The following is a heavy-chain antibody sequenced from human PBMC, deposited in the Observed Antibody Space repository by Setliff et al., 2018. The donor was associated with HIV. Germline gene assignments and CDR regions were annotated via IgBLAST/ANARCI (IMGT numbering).Heavy chain of an antibody. D-gene: IGHD1-26*01. CDR2: IYYSGST. J-gene: IGHJ2*01. Sequence: PSETLSLTCTVSGGSISSYYWSWIRQPPGKGLEWIGYIYYSGSTNYNPSLKSRVTISVDTSRNQFSLKLNSVTAADTAVYYCARAAYSGTYVWEPATDLWGRGALVTVSS. V-gene: IGHV4-59*08. CDR3: ARAAYSGTYVWEPATDL. CDR1: GGSISSYY.